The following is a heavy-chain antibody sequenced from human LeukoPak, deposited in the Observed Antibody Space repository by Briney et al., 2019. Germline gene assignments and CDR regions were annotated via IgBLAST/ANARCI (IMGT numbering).Heavy chain of an antibody. CDR3: AREEAMNGY. CDR1: GGSISSSSYY. Sequence: SETLSLTCTVSGGSISSSSYYWGGMRQPPGMGLEWIGSIYYSGSTYYNPSLKSRATISVDTSKNQFSLKLSSVTGAETAVYYCAREEAMNGYWGQGTLVTVSS. D-gene: IGHD5-18*01. CDR2: IYYSGST. J-gene: IGHJ1*01. V-gene: IGHV4-39*07.